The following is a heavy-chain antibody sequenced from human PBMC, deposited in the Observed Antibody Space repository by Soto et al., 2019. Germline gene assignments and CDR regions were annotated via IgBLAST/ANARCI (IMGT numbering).Heavy chain of an antibody. D-gene: IGHD3-16*01. CDR3: ARDLGLNDFDY. J-gene: IGHJ4*02. V-gene: IGHV1-18*01. Sequence: ASVKVSCKASGYTFISYGISWVRQAPGQGLEWMGWISAYNGNTNYAQKLQGRVTMTTDTSTSTAYTELRSLRSDDTAVYYCARDLGLNDFDYWGQGTLVTVSS. CDR1: GYTFISYG. CDR2: ISAYNGNT.